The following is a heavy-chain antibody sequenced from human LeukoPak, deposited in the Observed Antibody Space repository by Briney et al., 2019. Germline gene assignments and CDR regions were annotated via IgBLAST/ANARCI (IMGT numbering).Heavy chain of an antibody. J-gene: IGHJ4*02. CDR1: GFTFSTYS. CDR2: ISSTSSYI. D-gene: IGHD5-18*01. V-gene: IGHV3-21*04. CDR3: ARSWGYNYALDY. Sequence: GGSLRLSCAASGFTFSTYSMNWVRQAPGKGLEWVSSISSTSSYIYQADSVKGRFTISRDNAKNSLYLQMNSLRAEDTAVYYCARSWGYNYALDYWGQGTLVTVSS.